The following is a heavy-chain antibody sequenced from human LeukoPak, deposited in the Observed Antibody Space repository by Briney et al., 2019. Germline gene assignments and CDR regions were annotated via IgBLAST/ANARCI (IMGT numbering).Heavy chain of an antibody. CDR2: ISGSGGST. J-gene: IGHJ4*02. D-gene: IGHD1-26*01. V-gene: IGHV3-23*01. Sequence: GGSLRLSCAASGFTFSSYGMSWVRQAPGKGLEWVSAISGSGGSTYYADSVKGRFTISRDNSKNTLYLQMNSLRAEDTAVYYCARATVGATGGIFFDYWGQGTLVTVSS. CDR3: ARATVGATGGIFFDY. CDR1: GFTFSSYG.